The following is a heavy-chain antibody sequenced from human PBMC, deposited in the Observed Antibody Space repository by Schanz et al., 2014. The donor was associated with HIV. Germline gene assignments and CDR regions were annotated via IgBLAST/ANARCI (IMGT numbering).Heavy chain of an antibody. CDR1: GFTFSSYA. CDR3: AKRSGRSFGYFDS. CDR2: VTNSGSYV. D-gene: IGHD2-15*01. Sequence: VQLVASGGGVVQPGRSLRLSCAASGFTFSSYAMSWVRQAPGKGLEWVSAVTNSGSYVNYADSVKGRFTMSRDNSKNTLSLQMDSLRVDDTAIYYCAKRSGRSFGYFDSWGQGLLVTVSS. J-gene: IGHJ4*02. V-gene: IGHV3-23*04.